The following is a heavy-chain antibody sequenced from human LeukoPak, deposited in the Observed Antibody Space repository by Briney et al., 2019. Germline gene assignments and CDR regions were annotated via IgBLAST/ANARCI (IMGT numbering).Heavy chain of an antibody. V-gene: IGHV3-7*01. Sequence: GGSLRLSCAASGFTFSSYSMNWVRQAPGKGLEWVANIKQDGSEKYYVESVKGRFTISRDNAKNSLYLRMISLRAEDTAVYYCARLYCGGDCYSPTFDYWGQGTLVTVSS. J-gene: IGHJ4*02. CDR1: GFTFSSYS. CDR2: IKQDGSEK. CDR3: ARLYCGGDCYSPTFDY. D-gene: IGHD2-21*02.